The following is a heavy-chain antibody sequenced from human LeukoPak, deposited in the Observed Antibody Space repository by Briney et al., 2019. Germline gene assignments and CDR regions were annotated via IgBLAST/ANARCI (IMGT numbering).Heavy chain of an antibody. V-gene: IGHV4-59*08. CDR2: IHYSGST. D-gene: IGHD3-16*01. J-gene: IGHJ4*02. CDR1: DDSINNNY. Sequence: SETLSLTCTVSDDSINNNYWSWIRQPPGKELECIGHIHYSGSTNYNPSLKSRVTISIDTSKNQFSLKLNSVTAADTAVYYCARRGLNRQNFDYWGQGTLVTVSS. CDR3: ARRGLNRQNFDY.